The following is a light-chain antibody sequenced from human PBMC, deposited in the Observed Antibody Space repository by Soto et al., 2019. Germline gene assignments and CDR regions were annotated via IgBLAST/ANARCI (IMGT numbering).Light chain of an antibody. CDR1: SSDVGAYIY. V-gene: IGLV2-8*01. Sequence: QSALTQPPSASGSPGQSVTISCTGTSSDVGAYIYVSWHQQHPGKAPKLMIYEVNKRPSGVPDRCSGSKSGNTASLTVSGLQAEDEADDYCSSYAGSNHLLFGGGTKLTVL. CDR3: SSYAGSNHLL. CDR2: EVN. J-gene: IGLJ2*01.